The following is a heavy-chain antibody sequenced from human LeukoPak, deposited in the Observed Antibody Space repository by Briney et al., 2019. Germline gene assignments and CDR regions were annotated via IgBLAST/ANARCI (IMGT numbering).Heavy chain of an antibody. V-gene: IGHV4-59*01. D-gene: IGHD3-10*01. Sequence: SETLSLTCTVSGGSISSYYWSWIRQPPGKGLEWIGYTYYSGSTNYNPSLKSRVTISVDTSKNQFSLKLSSVTAADTAVYYCARYYYGSGSYPCWFDPWGQGTLVTVSS. CDR1: GGSISSYY. CDR3: ARYYYGSGSYPCWFDP. J-gene: IGHJ5*02. CDR2: TYYSGST.